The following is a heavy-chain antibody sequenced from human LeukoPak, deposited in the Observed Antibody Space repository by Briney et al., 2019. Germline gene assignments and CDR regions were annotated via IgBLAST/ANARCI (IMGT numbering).Heavy chain of an antibody. CDR2: IGISSGNT. CDR1: GFNFIDYS. J-gene: IGHJ4*01. V-gene: IGHV3-48*01. CDR3: ARDHRYAFDN. D-gene: IGHD5-12*01. Sequence: GSLRLSCAASGFNFIDYSMNWVRQAPGKGLEWISYIGISSGNTKYADSVKGRFTISRDKVRNSLYLQMNSLRVEDTAMYYCARDHRYAFDNWGHGTLVTVSS.